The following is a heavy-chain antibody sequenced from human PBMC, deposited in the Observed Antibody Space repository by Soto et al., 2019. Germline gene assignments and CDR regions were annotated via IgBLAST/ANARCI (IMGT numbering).Heavy chain of an antibody. CDR3: AKELLDHYYCGMDV. J-gene: IGHJ6*02. CDR1: GFTFSSYA. V-gene: IGHV3-23*01. Sequence: LRLSCAASGFTFSSYAMSWVRQAPGKGLEWVSAISGSGGSTYYADSVKGRFTISRDNSKNTLYLQMNSLRAEDTAVYYCAKELLDHYYCGMDVWVQGTTVTVSS. D-gene: IGHD2-2*03. CDR2: ISGSGGST.